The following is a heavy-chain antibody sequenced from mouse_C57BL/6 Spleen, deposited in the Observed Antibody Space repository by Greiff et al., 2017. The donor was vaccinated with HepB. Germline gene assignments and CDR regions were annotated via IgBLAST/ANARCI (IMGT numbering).Heavy chain of an antibody. Sequence: QVQLQQPGAELVKPGASVKLSCKASGYTFTSYWMQWVKQRPGQGLEWTGEIDPSDSYTNYNQKFKGKATLTVDTASSTAYMQLSSLTSEDSAVYYCARSAYSYYFDYWGQGTTLAVSS. J-gene: IGHJ2*01. CDR3: ARSAYSYYFDY. CDR1: GYTFTSYW. V-gene: IGHV1-50*01. D-gene: IGHD2-12*01. CDR2: IDPSDSYT.